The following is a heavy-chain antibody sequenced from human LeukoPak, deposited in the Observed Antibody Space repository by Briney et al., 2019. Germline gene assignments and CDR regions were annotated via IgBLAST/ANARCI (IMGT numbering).Heavy chain of an antibody. J-gene: IGHJ4*02. CDR1: GFTFSSDG. V-gene: IGHV3-30*02. Sequence: GGSLRLSCAPSGFTFSSDGMHWVRQAPGKGLGWGAFIGCDGSNTCYADSVKGRFTISRDNAKNTLYLQMNSLRAEDTAVYYCARETDTGRSDAFEYWGQGTLVTVSS. CDR2: IGCDGSNT. CDR3: ARETDTGRSDAFEY. D-gene: IGHD1-26*01.